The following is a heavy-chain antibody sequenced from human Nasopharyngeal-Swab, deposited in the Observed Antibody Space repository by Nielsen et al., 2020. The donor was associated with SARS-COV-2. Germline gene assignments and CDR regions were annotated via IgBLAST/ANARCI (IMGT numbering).Heavy chain of an antibody. Sequence: GESLKISCAASGFTVSSNYLSWARQAPGKGLEWVSVIYSGGSTYYADSVKGRFTISRDNSKNTLYLQMNSLRAEDTAVYYCARDRGGVYYYYGMDVWGQGTTVTVSS. CDR1: GFTVSSNY. V-gene: IGHV3-53*01. CDR3: ARDRGGVYYYYGMDV. J-gene: IGHJ6*02. CDR2: IYSGGST. D-gene: IGHD3-10*01.